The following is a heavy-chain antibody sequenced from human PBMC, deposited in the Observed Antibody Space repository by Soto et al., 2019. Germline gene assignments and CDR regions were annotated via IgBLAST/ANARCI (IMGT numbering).Heavy chain of an antibody. CDR2: VSYIGST. V-gene: IGHV4-59*01. Sequence: TLSLTCTVSGGSISSYYWSWIRQPPGKGLEWIGYVSYIGSTNYNPSLKSRVTISVDTSKNQFSLKLTSVTAADTAVYYCARGSGTYYSFDYWGQGTLVPVSS. D-gene: IGHD3-10*01. CDR1: GGSISSYY. J-gene: IGHJ4*02. CDR3: ARGSGTYYSFDY.